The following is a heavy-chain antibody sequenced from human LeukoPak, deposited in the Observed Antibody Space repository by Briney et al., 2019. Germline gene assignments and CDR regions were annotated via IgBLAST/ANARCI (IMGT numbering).Heavy chain of an antibody. J-gene: IGHJ5*02. D-gene: IGHD3-3*01. CDR3: ARDPTRITIFGADIEGNWFDP. V-gene: IGHV4-4*07. CDR2: IYTSGST. Sequence: SETLSLTCTVSGGSISSCYWSWIRQPAGKGLEWIGRIYTSGSTNYNPSLKSRVTMSVDTSKNQFSLKLSSVTAADTAVYYCARDPTRITIFGADIEGNWFDPWGQGTLVTVSS. CDR1: GGSISSCY.